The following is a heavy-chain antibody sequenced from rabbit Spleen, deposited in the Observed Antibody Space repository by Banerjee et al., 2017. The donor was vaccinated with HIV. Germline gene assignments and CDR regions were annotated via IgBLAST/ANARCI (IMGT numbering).Heavy chain of an antibody. D-gene: IGHD7-1*01. J-gene: IGHJ2*01. CDR2: IGAGSGKT. CDR1: GFSFSNSYW. V-gene: IGHV1S45*01. CDR3: ARRISGYSGYRL. Sequence: QEQLEESGGDLVKPEGSLTLTCTASGFSFSNSYWIYWVRQAPGKGPEWIACIGAGSGKTDYASWAKGRFTISKSSSTTVTLQMTSLTVADTATYFCARRISGYSGYRLWGPGTLVTVS.